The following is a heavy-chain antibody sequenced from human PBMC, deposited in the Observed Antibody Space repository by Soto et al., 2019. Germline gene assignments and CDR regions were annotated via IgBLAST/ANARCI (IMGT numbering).Heavy chain of an antibody. CDR3: AKIRVENVSPSAEYFQH. V-gene: IGHV3-30*18. D-gene: IGHD3-10*01. CDR1: GFTFSSYG. J-gene: IGHJ1*01. Sequence: PGGSLRLSCAASGFTFSSYGMHWVRQAPGKGLEWVAVISYDGSNKYYADSVKGRFTISRDNSKNTLYLQMNSLRAEDTAVYYCAKIRVENVSPSAEYFQHWGQGTLVTVSS. CDR2: ISYDGSNK.